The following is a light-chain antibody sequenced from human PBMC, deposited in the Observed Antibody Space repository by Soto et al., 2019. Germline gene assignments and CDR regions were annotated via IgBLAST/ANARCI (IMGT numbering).Light chain of an antibody. CDR2: GAS. Sequence: EIVLTQSPGTLSLSPGERATLSCRASQSVSSRYLAWYQQKPGQAPRLLILGASSGATGIPDRFSGGGSGTDFTLTISRLEPEDFAVYYCQQYTGTHPELTFGGGTKVEIK. J-gene: IGKJ4*01. V-gene: IGKV3-20*01. CDR1: QSVSSRY. CDR3: QQYTGTHPELT.